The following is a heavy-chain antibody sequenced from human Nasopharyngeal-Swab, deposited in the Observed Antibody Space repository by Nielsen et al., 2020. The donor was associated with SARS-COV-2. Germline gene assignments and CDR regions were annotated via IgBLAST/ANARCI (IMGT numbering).Heavy chain of an antibody. CDR1: GGSISSGDYY. J-gene: IGHJ4*02. CDR3: ARHDYGDYGVDY. Sequence: LRLSCTVSGGSISSGDYYWSWIRQPPGKGLEWIGYIYYSGSTYYNPSLKSRVTISVDTSKNQFSLKLSSVTAADTAVYYCARHDYGDYGVDYWGQGTLVTVSS. CDR2: IYYSGST. D-gene: IGHD4-17*01. V-gene: IGHV4-30-4*01.